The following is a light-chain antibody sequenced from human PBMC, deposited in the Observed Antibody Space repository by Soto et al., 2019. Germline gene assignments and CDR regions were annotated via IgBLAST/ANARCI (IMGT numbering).Light chain of an antibody. Sequence: EIVMTQSPPTLSVSPGERATLSCRASQSIRNNLAWYQQKPGQAPRLLISGASARATGVPARFSGSGSGTEFTLTISGLQSEDFAVYSCQQYNSWPPTFGPGTKVEIK. V-gene: IGKV3-15*01. CDR3: QQYNSWPPT. J-gene: IGKJ3*01. CDR1: QSIRNN. CDR2: GAS.